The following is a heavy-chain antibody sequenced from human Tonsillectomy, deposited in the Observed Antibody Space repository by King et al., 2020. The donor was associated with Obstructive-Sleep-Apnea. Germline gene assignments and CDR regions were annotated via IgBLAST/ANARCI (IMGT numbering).Heavy chain of an antibody. CDR1: EFTFSSYA. CDR2: ISSNGDST. J-gene: IGHJ6*02. Sequence: VQLVESGGGLVQPGGSLRLSCAASEFTFSSYAMNWVRQAPGKGLEYVSAISSNGDSTYYANSVKGRFNISRDNSKNTLYLQMGSLRAEDMAVYYCARRTIFGRGMDVWGQGTTVTVSS. CDR3: ARRTIFGRGMDV. D-gene: IGHD3-3*01. V-gene: IGHV3-64*01.